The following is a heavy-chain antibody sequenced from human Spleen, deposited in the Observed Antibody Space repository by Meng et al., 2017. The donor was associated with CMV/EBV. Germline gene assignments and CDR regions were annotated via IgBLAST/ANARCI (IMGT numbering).Heavy chain of an antibody. CDR1: GFTFSSYS. Sequence: GESLKISCAASGFTFSSYSMNWVRQAPGKGLEWVSSISSSGTYIYYADSVKGRFTISRDNAKNSLYLQMNSLRAEDTAVYYCASSGVGYCSSTSCYTAPYYYGMDVWGQGTTVTVSS. CDR3: ASSGVGYCSSTSCYTAPYYYGMDV. J-gene: IGHJ6*02. CDR2: ISSSGTYI. V-gene: IGHV3-21*04. D-gene: IGHD2-2*02.